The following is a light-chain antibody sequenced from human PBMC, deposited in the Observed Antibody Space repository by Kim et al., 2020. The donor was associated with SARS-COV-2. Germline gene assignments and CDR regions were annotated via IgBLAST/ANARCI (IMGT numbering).Light chain of an antibody. Sequence: ELTQPPSVSVAPGKTARITCGGNNIGSKSVHWYQQKPGQAPVLVIYYDSDRPSGIPERFSGSNSGNTATLTISRVEAGDEADYYCQVWDSSSDHVVFGGGTKLTVL. J-gene: IGLJ2*01. CDR1: NIGSKS. V-gene: IGLV3-21*04. CDR2: YDS. CDR3: QVWDSSSDHVV.